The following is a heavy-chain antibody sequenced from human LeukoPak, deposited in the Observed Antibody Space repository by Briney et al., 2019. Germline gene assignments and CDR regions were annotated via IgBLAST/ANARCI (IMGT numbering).Heavy chain of an antibody. D-gene: IGHD6-13*01. V-gene: IGHV3-23*01. J-gene: IGHJ6*02. CDR2: ITGSGGNT. CDR1: GFTFSSYA. Sequence: GGSLRLSCAASGFTFSSYAMSWVRQAPGKGLEWVSVITGSGGNTYYADSVKGRFTISKDNSKNTVYLQMSSLRVDDTAVHYCAKAASSSWPSYYYGMDVWGQGTTVTVSS. CDR3: AKAASSSWPSYYYGMDV.